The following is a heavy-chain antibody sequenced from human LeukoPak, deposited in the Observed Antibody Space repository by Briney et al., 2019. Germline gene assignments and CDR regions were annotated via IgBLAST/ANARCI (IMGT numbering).Heavy chain of an antibody. D-gene: IGHD3-22*01. V-gene: IGHV1-69*05. CDR2: IIPIFGTA. CDR3: ASLYDSRGFNWFDP. CDR1: GGTFSSYA. Sequence: ASVKVSCKASGGTFSSYAISWVRQAPGQGLEWMGGIIPIFGTANYAQKFQGRVTITTDESTSTAYMELSSLRSEDTAVYYCASLYDSRGFNWFDPWGQGTLVTVSS. J-gene: IGHJ5*02.